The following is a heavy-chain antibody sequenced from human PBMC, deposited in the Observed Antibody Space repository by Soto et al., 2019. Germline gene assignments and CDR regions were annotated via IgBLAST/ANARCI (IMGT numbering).Heavy chain of an antibody. Sequence: QVQLVQSGAEVKKPGASVKVSCKASGYTFTSYAMHWVRQAAGQRLEWMGWINAGNGNTKYSQKFQGRVTITRDTSASTAYMELSSLRSEDTAVYYCARDGYSYGRNWFDPWGQGTLVTVSS. D-gene: IGHD5-18*01. CDR2: INAGNGNT. V-gene: IGHV1-3*01. CDR1: GYTFTSYA. J-gene: IGHJ5*02. CDR3: ARDGYSYGRNWFDP.